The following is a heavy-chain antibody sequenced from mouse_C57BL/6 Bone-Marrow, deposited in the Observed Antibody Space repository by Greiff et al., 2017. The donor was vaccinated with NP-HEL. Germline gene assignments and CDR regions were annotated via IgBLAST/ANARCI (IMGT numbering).Heavy chain of an antibody. CDR2: IDPNSGGT. CDR1: GYTFTSYW. D-gene: IGHD1-1*01. Sequence: QVQLQQPGAELVKPGASVKLSCKASGYTFTSYWMHWVKQRPGRGLEWIGRIDPNSGGTKYNEKFKSKATLTVDKPSSTAYMQRSSLTSEDSAVYYCARSTTVPIDYWGQGTTLTVSS. J-gene: IGHJ2*01. CDR3: ARSTTVPIDY. V-gene: IGHV1-72*01.